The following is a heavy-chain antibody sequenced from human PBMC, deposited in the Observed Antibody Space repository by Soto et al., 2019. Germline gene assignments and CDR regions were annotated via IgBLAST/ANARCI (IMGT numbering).Heavy chain of an antibody. CDR3: ARDLTIRFLEWSDPYGMDV. D-gene: IGHD3-3*01. CDR2: IYTSGST. J-gene: IGHJ6*02. V-gene: IGHV4-4*07. CDR1: GGSISRYY. Sequence: SLTCTVSGGSISRYYWSWIRQPAGKGLEWIGRIYTSGSTNYNPSLKSRVTMSVDTSKNQFSLKLSSVTAADTAVYYCARDLTIRFLEWSDPYGMDVWGQGTTVTVSS.